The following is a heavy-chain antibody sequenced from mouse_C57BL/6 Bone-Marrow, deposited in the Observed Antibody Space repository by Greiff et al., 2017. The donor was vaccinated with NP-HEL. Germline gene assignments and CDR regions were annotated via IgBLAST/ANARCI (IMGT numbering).Heavy chain of an antibody. J-gene: IGHJ2*01. CDR1: GYTFTDYY. CDR3: ARFDDYLYYFDY. Sequence: VQLQQSGPVLVKPGASVKMSCKASGYTFTDYYMNWVKQSHGKSLEWIGVINPYNGGTSYNQKFKGKATLTVDKSSSTAYMELNSLTSEDSAVYYCARFDDYLYYFDYWGQGTTLTVSS. CDR2: INPYNGGT. D-gene: IGHD2-4*01. V-gene: IGHV1-19*01.